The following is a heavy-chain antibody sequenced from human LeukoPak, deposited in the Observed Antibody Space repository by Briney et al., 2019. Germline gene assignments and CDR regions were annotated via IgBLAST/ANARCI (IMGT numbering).Heavy chain of an antibody. CDR3: ARAGYSSGWYLRDYYYYYMDV. D-gene: IGHD6-19*01. V-gene: IGHV4-61*02. CDR2: IYTSGST. CDR1: GGSISSGSYY. Sequence: PSETLSLTCTVSGGSISSGSYYWSWIRQPAGRGLEWIGRIYTSGSTNYNPSLKSRVTISVDTSKNQFSLKLSSVTAADTAVYYCARAGYSSGWYLRDYYYYYMDVWGKGTTVTVSS. J-gene: IGHJ6*03.